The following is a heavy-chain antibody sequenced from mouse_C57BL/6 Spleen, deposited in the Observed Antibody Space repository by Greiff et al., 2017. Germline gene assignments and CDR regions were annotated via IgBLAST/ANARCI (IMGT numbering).Heavy chain of an antibody. CDR2: IWSDGST. CDR1: GFSLTSYG. D-gene: IGHD2-3*01. Sequence: VQLQQSGPGLVAPSPSLSITCTVSGFSLTSYGVHWVRQPPGKGLEWLVVIWSDGSTTYNSALKSRLSISKDNSKSQVFLKMNSLQTDDAAMYYCARLGGYYAGAMDYWGQGTSVTVSS. J-gene: IGHJ4*01. CDR3: ARLGGYYAGAMDY. V-gene: IGHV2-6*03.